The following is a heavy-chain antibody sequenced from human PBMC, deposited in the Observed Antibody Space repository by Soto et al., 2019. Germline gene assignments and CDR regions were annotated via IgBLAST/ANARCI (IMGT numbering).Heavy chain of an antibody. D-gene: IGHD3-22*01. CDR1: GGSVSSGSYY. J-gene: IGHJ4*02. Sequence: SETLSLTCTVSGGSVSSGSYYWSWIRQPPGKGLEWIGYIYYSGTTTNYNPSLKSRVTLSVDTSKNQFSLKLSSVTAADTAVCYCARYPWGFYDSSGYYPHWGQGTLVTVSS. CDR2: IYYSGTTT. V-gene: IGHV4-61*01. CDR3: ARYPWGFYDSSGYYPH.